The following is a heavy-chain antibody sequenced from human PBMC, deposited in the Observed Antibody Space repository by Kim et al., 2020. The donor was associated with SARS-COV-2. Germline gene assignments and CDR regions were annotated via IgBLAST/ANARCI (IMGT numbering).Heavy chain of an antibody. CDR1: GGTFSSYA. J-gene: IGHJ6*02. CDR2: IIPIFGTA. CDR3: ARGPFSIAARPENYDSYGMAV. Sequence: SVKVSCKASGGTFSSYAISWVRQAPGQGLEWMGGIIPIFGTAHYAQKFQGRVTITADESTSTAYMELSSLRSEDTAVDYCARGPFSIAARPENYDSYGMAVWGQGTTVTVSS. D-gene: IGHD6-6*01. V-gene: IGHV1-69*13.